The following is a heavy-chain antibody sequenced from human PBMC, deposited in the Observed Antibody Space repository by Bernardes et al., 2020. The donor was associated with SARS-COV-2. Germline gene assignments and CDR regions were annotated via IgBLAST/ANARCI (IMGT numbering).Heavy chain of an antibody. V-gene: IGHV3-15*01. Sequence: GGSLRLSCAASGFTFRNAWMSWVRQAPGKGLEWVGRVKSELDGGTIDFAAPVKDRFIISRDDSKNTLYLQMNSLKTEDTGVYYCSTFANADSWDRPIDYWGQGTLVTVSS. CDR3: STFANADSWDRPIDY. CDR2: VKSELDGGTI. D-gene: IGHD6-13*01. J-gene: IGHJ4*02. CDR1: GFTFRNAW.